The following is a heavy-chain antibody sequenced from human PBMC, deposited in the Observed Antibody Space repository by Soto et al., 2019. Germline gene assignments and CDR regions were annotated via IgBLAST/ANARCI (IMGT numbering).Heavy chain of an antibody. CDR1: GFTCSSYA. J-gene: IGHJ6*02. CDR3: ARDYSGYTNRGRNYYYYGMDV. D-gene: IGHD5-12*01. V-gene: IGHV3-30-3*01. Sequence: GGSLRLSCAASGFTCSSYAMHWVRQAPGKGLEWVAVISYDGSNKYYADSVKGRFTISRDNSKNTLYLQMNSLRAEDTAVYYCARDYSGYTNRGRNYYYYGMDVWGQGTTVTVSS. CDR2: ISYDGSNK.